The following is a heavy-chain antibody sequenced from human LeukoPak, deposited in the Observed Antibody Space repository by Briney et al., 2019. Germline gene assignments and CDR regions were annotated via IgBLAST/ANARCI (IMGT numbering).Heavy chain of an antibody. Sequence: SETLSLTCTVSGGSISSGSYYWSWIRQPAGKGLEWIGRIYTSGSTNYNPSLKSRVTISVDTSKNQFSLKLSSVTAADTAVYYCARDHVATASFDYWGQGTLVTVSS. D-gene: IGHD2-21*01. CDR2: IYTSGST. J-gene: IGHJ4*02. CDR3: ARDHVATASFDY. V-gene: IGHV4-61*02. CDR1: GGSISSGSYY.